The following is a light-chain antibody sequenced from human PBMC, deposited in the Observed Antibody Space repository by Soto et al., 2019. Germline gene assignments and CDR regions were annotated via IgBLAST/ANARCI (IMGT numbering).Light chain of an antibody. Sequence: DIVMTQSPLSLPVTPGEPASISCRSSQSLLHSNGYNYLDWYLQKPGQSPQLLIYLGSNRASGVPDRFSGSGSGTDFTLKISRVEAEDVGVYYDNQDLQTPPITRAQGTRLEI. CDR1: QSLLHSNGYNY. CDR3: NQDLQTPPIT. CDR2: LGS. V-gene: IGKV2-28*01. J-gene: IGKJ5*01.